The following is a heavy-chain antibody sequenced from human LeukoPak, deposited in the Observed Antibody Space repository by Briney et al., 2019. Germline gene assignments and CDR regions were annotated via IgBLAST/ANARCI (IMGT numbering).Heavy chain of an antibody. V-gene: IGHV3-30*04. CDR2: ISYDGSNK. D-gene: IGHD3-3*01. CDR1: GFTFSSYA. Sequence: PGGSLRLSCAAYGFTFSSYAMHWVRQAPGKGLEWVAVISYDGSNKYYADSVKGRFTISRDNSKNTLYLQMNSLRAEDTAVYYCARPYYDFWSGYSDHFDYWGQGTLVTVSS. CDR3: ARPYYDFWSGYSDHFDY. J-gene: IGHJ4*02.